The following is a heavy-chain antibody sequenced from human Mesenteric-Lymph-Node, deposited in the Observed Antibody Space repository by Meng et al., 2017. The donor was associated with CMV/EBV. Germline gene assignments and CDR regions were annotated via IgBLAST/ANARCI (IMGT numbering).Heavy chain of an antibody. CDR3: ARDRAYCGIDCPLYYYYGMDV. Sequence: GESLKISCAASGFTFSDYYMSWIRQAPGKGLEWVSYISSSGSTIYYADSVKGRFTISRDNAKNSLYLQMNSLRAEDTAVYYCARDRAYCGIDCPLYYYYGMDVWGQGTTVTVSS. CDR1: GFTFSDYY. V-gene: IGHV3-11*01. CDR2: ISSSGSTI. D-gene: IGHD2-21*01. J-gene: IGHJ6*02.